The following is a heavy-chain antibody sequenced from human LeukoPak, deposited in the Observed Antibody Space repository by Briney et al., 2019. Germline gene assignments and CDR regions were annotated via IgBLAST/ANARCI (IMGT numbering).Heavy chain of an antibody. J-gene: IGHJ4*02. CDR2: INTDGSST. V-gene: IGHV3-74*01. D-gene: IGHD2-2*01. CDR1: GFTFSSYW. CDR3: ARAPTVLVGYCSSASCQADY. Sequence: PGGSLRLSCAASGFTFSSYWMHWVRQAPGKGLVWVSRINTDGSSTSYADSVKGRFTISRDNAKNTLYLQMNSLRAEDTAVYYCARAPTVLVGYCSSASCQADYWGQGTLVTVSS.